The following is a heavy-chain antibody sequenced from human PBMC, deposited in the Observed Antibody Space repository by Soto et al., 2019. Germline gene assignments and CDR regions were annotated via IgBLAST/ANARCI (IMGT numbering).Heavy chain of an antibody. D-gene: IGHD2-8*01. Sequence: PSETLSLTCTVAGGSITTSSFYWAWIRQPTGKGLEWIGSIHYSGTTYYTSSLKSRVTISVDTSENQFSLKMSSVTASDTAVYYCGRLANCTINMCLFDYWGQGTLVTVSS. J-gene: IGHJ4*02. CDR1: GGSITTSSFY. CDR3: GRLANCTINMCLFDY. CDR2: IHYSGTT. V-gene: IGHV4-39*01.